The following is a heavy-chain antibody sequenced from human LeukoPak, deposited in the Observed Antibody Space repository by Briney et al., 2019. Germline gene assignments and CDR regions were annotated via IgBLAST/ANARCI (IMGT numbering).Heavy chain of an antibody. V-gene: IGHV4-39*01. D-gene: IGHD1-14*01. CDR1: GGSISSSSYH. Sequence: PSETLSLTCTVSGGSISSSSYHWGWIRQSPGEGLQWITSMSYSGATYYNPSLQSRVTISVDTSKNQFSLKLYSVTAADTAVYYCARHPGANYFDYWGQGTLVTVSS. CDR3: ARHPGANYFDY. J-gene: IGHJ4*02. CDR2: MSYSGAT.